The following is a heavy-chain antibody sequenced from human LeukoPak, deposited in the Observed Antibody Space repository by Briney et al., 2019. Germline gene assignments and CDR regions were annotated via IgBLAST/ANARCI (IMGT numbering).Heavy chain of an antibody. J-gene: IGHJ4*02. V-gene: IGHV4-34*01. CDR3: ARDAYSSLSG. D-gene: IGHD6-6*01. Sequence: SETLSLTCAVYGGSFSGYYWSWIRQPPGKGLEWIGEINHSGSTNYNPSLKSRVTISVDTSKNQFSLKLSSVTAADTAVYYCARDAYSSLSGWGQGTLVTVSS. CDR1: GGSFSGYY. CDR2: INHSGST.